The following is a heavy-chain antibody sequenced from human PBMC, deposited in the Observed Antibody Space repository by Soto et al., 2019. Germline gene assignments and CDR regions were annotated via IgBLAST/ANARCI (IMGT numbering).Heavy chain of an antibody. CDR2: XXPXXXXX. V-gene: IGHV5-51*01. CDR1: GYSFTSYW. CDR3: ARRVEVDAFDI. J-gene: IGHJ3*02. Sequence: GESLKISCKGSGYSFTSYWIGWVRQMPGKGLEWXGIXXPXXXXXRXXPSFQCPVTISADKSISTADFQWSRLKASDTAMYYCARRVEVDAFDIWGQGTMVTVSS.